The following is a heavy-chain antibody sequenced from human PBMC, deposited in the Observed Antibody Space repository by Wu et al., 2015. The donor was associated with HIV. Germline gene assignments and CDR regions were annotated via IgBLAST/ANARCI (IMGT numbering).Heavy chain of an antibody. V-gene: IGHV1-8*03. CDR2: MNPNSGNT. J-gene: IGHJ3*02. Sequence: QVQLVQSGAEVKKPGASVKVSCKASGYTFTSYDINWVRQATGQGLEWMGWMNPNSGNTGYAQKFQGRVTITRNTSISTAYMELSSLRSEDTAVYYCARVDTYYYDSSDAFDIWGQGTMVTVSS. CDR3: ARVDTYYYDSSDAFDI. D-gene: IGHD3-22*01. CDR1: GYTFTSYD.